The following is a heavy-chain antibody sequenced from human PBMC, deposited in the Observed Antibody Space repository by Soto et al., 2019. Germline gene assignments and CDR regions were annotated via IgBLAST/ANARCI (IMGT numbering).Heavy chain of an antibody. CDR2: ISHSGTT. Sequence: PSETLSLTCAVSGGSISSGDYSWSWIRQSPGKGLEWIGYISHSGTTYYNPFLKSRVTISVDRSKNQFFLNLTSVTAADTAVYYCARDGSYGTYAYDYWGQGTLVTVSS. CDR3: ARDGSYGTYAYDY. CDR1: GGSISSGDYS. J-gene: IGHJ4*02. V-gene: IGHV4-30-2*06. D-gene: IGHD3-10*01.